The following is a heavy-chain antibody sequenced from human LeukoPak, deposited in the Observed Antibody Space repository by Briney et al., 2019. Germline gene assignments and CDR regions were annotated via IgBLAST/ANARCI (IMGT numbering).Heavy chain of an antibody. J-gene: IGHJ4*02. CDR2: IYYSGST. D-gene: IGHD6-13*01. Sequence: PSETLSLTCTVSGGSISSHYWSWIRQPPGKGLEWIGYIYYSGSTNYNPSLKSRVTISVDTPKNQFSLKLTSVTAADTAVYYCARGVAAAGADYWGQGTLVTVSS. CDR1: GGSISSHY. V-gene: IGHV4-59*11. CDR3: ARGVAAAGADY.